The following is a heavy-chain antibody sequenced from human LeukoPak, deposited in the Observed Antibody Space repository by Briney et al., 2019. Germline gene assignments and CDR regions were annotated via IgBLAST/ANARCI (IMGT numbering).Heavy chain of an antibody. Sequence: GGSLRLSCAASGFTFSSYSMNWVRQAPGKGLEWVSYISSLSGTIYYADSVKGRFIISRDNAQNSLFLQMNSLRAEDTAVYYCAKPFGSISSRSVYFDYWGQGTLVTVSS. D-gene: IGHD3-3*01. CDR1: GFTFSSYS. J-gene: IGHJ4*02. CDR3: AKPFGSISSRSVYFDY. CDR2: ISSLSGTI. V-gene: IGHV3-48*01.